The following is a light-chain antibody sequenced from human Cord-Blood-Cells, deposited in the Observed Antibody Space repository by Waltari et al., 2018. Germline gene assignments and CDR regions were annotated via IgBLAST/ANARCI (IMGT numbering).Light chain of an antibody. J-gene: IGLJ1*01. Sequence: QSALTQPASVSGSPGQSITISCTGTSSEVGGYNYVSWYQQHPGKAPKLMIYDVSNRPSGFSNRFSGSKSGNTASPTSSGLRAEDEADYYCSSYTSSSTYVFGTGTKVPVL. CDR2: DVS. CDR3: SSYTSSSTYV. V-gene: IGLV2-14*01. CDR1: SSEVGGYNY.